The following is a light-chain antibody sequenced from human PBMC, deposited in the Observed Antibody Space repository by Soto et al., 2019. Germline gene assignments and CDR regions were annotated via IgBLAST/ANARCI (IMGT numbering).Light chain of an antibody. J-gene: IGKJ2*01. CDR2: GAS. CDR1: QSVSSSY. Sequence: EIVLTQSPGTLSLSPGERATISCRASQSVSSSYLAWYQQKPGQAPRLLIYGASSRATGIPDRFSGSGSGTDFTLTISRLEPEDFAVYYCHQYGSSPLYTFGQGTKLEIK. V-gene: IGKV3-20*01. CDR3: HQYGSSPLYT.